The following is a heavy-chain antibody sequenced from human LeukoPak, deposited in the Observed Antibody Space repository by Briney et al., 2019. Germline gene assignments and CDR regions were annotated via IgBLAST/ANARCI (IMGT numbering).Heavy chain of an antibody. CDR2: IYYSGST. J-gene: IGHJ2*01. Sequence: SETLSLTCTASGGSISSYYWSWIRQPPGKGLEWIGYIYYSGSTNYNPSLRSRVTISVDTSKNQFSLKLSSVTAADTAVYYCAIDGSGYYGYFDLWGRGTLVTVSS. CDR1: GGSISSYY. CDR3: AIDGSGYYGYFDL. V-gene: IGHV4-59*01. D-gene: IGHD3-3*01.